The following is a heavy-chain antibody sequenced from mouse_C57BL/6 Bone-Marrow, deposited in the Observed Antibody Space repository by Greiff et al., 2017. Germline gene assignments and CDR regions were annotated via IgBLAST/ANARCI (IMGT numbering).Heavy chain of an antibody. CDR1: GYTFPSYW. CDR3: ARPPSGNYGWYFDV. CDR2: IDPSDSYT. J-gene: IGHJ1*03. V-gene: IGHV1-69*01. Sequence: QVQLQQPGAELVMPGASVKLSCKASGYTFPSYWMHWVKQRPGQGLEWIGAIDPSDSYTNYNQKFKGKSTLTVDKSSSTAYMQLSSLTSEDSAVYYCARPPSGNYGWYFDVWGTGTTVTVSS. D-gene: IGHD2-1*01.